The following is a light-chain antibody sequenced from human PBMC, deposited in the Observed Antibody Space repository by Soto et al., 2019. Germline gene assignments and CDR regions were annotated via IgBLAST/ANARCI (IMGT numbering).Light chain of an antibody. CDR2: EVT. J-gene: IGLJ3*02. CDR1: SSDVG. Sequence: QSALTQPASVSGSPGQSITISCTGTSSDVGVSWYQHHTGKAPKLMIYEVTNRPSGVSDRFSGSKSGNTASLTISGLQTEDEADYYCCSFTSINTWVFGGGTKLTVL. CDR3: CSFTSINTWV. V-gene: IGLV2-14*01.